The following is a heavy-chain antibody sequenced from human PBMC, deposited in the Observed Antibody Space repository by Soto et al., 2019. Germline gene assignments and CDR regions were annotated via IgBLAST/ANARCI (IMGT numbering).Heavy chain of an antibody. CDR1: GFTFSSYS. Sequence: PVGSLRLSCAASGFTFSSYSMNWVRQAPGKGLEWVSSISSSSSYIYYADSVKGRFTISRDNAKNSLYLQMNSLRAEDTAVYYCARDAVLEWLLSVRYGAFDIWGQGTMVTVSS. CDR2: ISSSSSYI. D-gene: IGHD3-3*01. CDR3: ARDAVLEWLLSVRYGAFDI. V-gene: IGHV3-21*01. J-gene: IGHJ3*02.